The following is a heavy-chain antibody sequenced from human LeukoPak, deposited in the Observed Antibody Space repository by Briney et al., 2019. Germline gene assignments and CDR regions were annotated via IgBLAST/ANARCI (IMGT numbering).Heavy chain of an antibody. CDR1: GYTFTGYY. V-gene: IGHV1-2*02. CDR2: INPNSGGT. Sequence: GASVKVSCKASGYTFTGYYMHWVRQAPGQGLEWMGWINPNSGGTNYAQKFQGRVTITADKSTSTAYMELSSLRSEDTAVYYCARDRGIGAYCGGDCYIWGQGTLVTVSS. J-gene: IGHJ4*02. CDR3: ARDRGIGAYCGGDCYI. D-gene: IGHD2-21*02.